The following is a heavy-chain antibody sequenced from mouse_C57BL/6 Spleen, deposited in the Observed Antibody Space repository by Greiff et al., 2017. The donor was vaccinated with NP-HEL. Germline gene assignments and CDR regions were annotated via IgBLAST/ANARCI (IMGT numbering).Heavy chain of an antibody. CDR3: TRYDGYYVRDYFDY. J-gene: IGHJ2*01. V-gene: IGHV1-15*01. CDR2: IAPETGGT. Sequence: VQLQQSGAELVRPGASVTLSCKASGYTFTDYEMHWVKQTPVHGLEWIGAIAPETGGTAYNQKFKGKAILTADKSSSTAYMELRSLTSEDSAVYYCTRYDGYYVRDYFDYWGQGTTLTVSS. CDR1: GYTFTDYE. D-gene: IGHD2-3*01.